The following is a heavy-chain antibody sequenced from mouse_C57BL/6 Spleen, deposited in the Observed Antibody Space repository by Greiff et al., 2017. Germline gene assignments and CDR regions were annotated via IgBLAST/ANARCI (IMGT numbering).Heavy chain of an antibody. D-gene: IGHD2-1*01. CDR1: GFTFSDYY. Sequence: EVKVVESEGGLVQPGSSMKLSCTASGFTFSDYYMAWVRQVPEKSLEWVANINYDGSSTYYLDSLKSRFIISRDNAKNILYLQMSSLKSEDTATYYCARENGNYVGYAMDYWGQGTSVTVSS. V-gene: IGHV5-16*01. CDR3: ARENGNYVGYAMDY. J-gene: IGHJ4*01. CDR2: INYDGSST.